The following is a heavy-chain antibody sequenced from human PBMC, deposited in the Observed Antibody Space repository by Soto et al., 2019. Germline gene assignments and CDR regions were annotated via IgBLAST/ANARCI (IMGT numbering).Heavy chain of an antibody. J-gene: IGHJ4*02. D-gene: IGHD6-6*01. CDR2: ISHAGRER. V-gene: IGHV3-7*05. CDR1: GFDCSKYW. CDR3: ASVGRPLARLSWGVFAY. Sequence: EVQLPDSVGGWFQPGESLRLSCDVPGFDCSKYWLTWFRQSPGKGLECVGSISHAGRERYYMDSGKGRFTISRANANNLLSLQMIRLRSDDTAVYFCASVGRPLARLSWGVFAYWGQGTLVTVSS.